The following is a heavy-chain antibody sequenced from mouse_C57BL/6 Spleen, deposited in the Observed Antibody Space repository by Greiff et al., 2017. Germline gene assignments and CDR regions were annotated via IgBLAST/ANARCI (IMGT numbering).Heavy chain of an antibody. Sequence: VQLQQSGAELVRPGASVTLSCKASGYTFTDYEMHWVKQTPVHGLEWIGAIDPETGGTAYNQKFKGKAILTADKSSSTSYMELRSLTSEDSDVYYCTRGGSDYWGQGTTLTVSS. CDR2: IDPETGGT. CDR3: TRGGSDY. CDR1: GYTFTDYE. D-gene: IGHD1-1*01. J-gene: IGHJ2*01. V-gene: IGHV1-15*01.